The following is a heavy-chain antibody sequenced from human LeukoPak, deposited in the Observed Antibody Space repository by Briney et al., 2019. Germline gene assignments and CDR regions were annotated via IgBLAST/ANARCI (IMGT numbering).Heavy chain of an antibody. D-gene: IGHD2-2*01. Sequence: GRSLRLSCAASGFTFSSYAMSWVRQAPGKGLEWVSAISGSGGSTYYADSVKGRFTISRDNSRNTLYLQMNSLRAEDTAVYYCAKWQGRDCSSTSCPPSYWGQGTLVTVSS. CDR3: AKWQGRDCSSTSCPPSY. J-gene: IGHJ4*02. CDR1: GFTFSSYA. V-gene: IGHV3-23*01. CDR2: ISGSGGST.